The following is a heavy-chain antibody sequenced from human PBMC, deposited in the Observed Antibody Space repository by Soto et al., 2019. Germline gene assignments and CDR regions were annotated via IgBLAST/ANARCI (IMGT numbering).Heavy chain of an antibody. V-gene: IGHV1-18*01. Sequence: ASVKVSCKASGYTFTSYGTSWVRQAPGQGLEWMGWISAYNGNTNYAQKLQGRVTMTTDTSTSTAYMELRSLRSDDTAVYYCASYSGYDSESSYWGQGTLVTVSS. J-gene: IGHJ4*02. CDR1: GYTFTSYG. CDR3: ASYSGYDSESSY. D-gene: IGHD5-12*01. CDR2: ISAYNGNT.